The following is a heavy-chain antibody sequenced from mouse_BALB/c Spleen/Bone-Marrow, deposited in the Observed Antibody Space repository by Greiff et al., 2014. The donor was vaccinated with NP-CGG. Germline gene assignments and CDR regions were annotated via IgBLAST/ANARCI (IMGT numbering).Heavy chain of an antibody. CDR2: IYPYNGGT. CDR3: ARREAVVADFDY. Sequence: EVQLQQSGPELVKPGASVKISCKASGYTFTDYNMHWVKQSHEKSLEWIGYIYPYNGGTGYNQKFKSKATLTVDNSSSTAYMELRSLTSEDSAVYYCARREAVVADFDYWGQGTTLTVSS. V-gene: IGHV1S29*02. D-gene: IGHD1-1*01. CDR1: GYTFTDYN. J-gene: IGHJ2*01.